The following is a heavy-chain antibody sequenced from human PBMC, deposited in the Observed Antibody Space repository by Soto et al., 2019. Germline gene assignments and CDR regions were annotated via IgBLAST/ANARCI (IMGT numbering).Heavy chain of an antibody. J-gene: IGHJ4*02. D-gene: IGHD2-8*01. V-gene: IGHV4-31*03. Sequence: QVQLQESGPGLVKPSQTLSLTCTVSGGSISSGGYYWSWIRQHPGKGLEWIGYIYYSGSTYYNPYLKSRVTISVDTSKNHCSLKLSSVTAADTAVYYCARGVYASYYFDYWGQGTLVTVSS. CDR3: ARGVYASYYFDY. CDR1: GGSISSGGYY. CDR2: IYYSGST.